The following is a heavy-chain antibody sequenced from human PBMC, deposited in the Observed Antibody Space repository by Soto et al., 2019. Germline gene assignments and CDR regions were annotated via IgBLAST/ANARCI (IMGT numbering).Heavy chain of an antibody. CDR1: GYTFTSYG. J-gene: IGHJ6*02. D-gene: IGHD2-2*02. CDR2: ISAYNGNT. V-gene: IGHV1-18*04. Sequence: GASVKVSCKAPGYTFTSYGISWVRQAPGQGLEWMGWISAYNGNTNYAQKLQGRVTMTTDTSTSTAYMELRSLRSDDTAVYYCATEICSSTSCYTTTIGYYYYGMDVWGQGTTVTVSS. CDR3: ATEICSSTSCYTTTIGYYYYGMDV.